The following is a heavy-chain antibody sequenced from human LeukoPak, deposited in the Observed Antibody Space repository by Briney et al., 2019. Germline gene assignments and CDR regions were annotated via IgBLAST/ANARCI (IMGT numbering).Heavy chain of an antibody. J-gene: IGHJ3*02. CDR2: IYTSGST. Sequence: SETLSLTCTVSGGSISSYYWSWIRQSAGKGLEWIGRIYTSGSTNYNPSLKSRVTMSVDTSKNQFSLKLSSVTAADTAVYYCAGEEGSGYYPLHAFDIWGQGTMVTVFS. V-gene: IGHV4-4*07. D-gene: IGHD3-22*01. CDR1: GGSISSYY. CDR3: AGEEGSGYYPLHAFDI.